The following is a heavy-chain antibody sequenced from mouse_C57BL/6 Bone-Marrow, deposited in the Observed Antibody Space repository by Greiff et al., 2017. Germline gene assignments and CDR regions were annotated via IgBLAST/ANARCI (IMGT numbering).Heavy chain of an antibody. V-gene: IGHV1-82*01. J-gene: IGHJ1*03. CDR1: GYAFSSSW. Sequence: QVQLKQSGPELVKPGASVKISCKASGYAFSSSWMNWVKQRPGKGLEWIGRIYPGDGDTNYNGKFKGKATLTADKSSSTAYMQLSSLTSEDSAVXFCARGYYYGSSYDWYFDVWGTGTTVTVSS. CDR3: ARGYYYGSSYDWYFDV. D-gene: IGHD1-1*01. CDR2: IYPGDGDT.